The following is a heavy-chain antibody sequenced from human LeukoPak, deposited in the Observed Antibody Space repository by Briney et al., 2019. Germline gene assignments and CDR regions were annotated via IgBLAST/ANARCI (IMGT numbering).Heavy chain of an antibody. Sequence: GGSLRLSCAASGLTFSSYGMHWVRQAPGKGLEWVAVIWYDGSNKYYADSVNGRFTVSRDNTKNTLYLQMNSLRAEDTAVYYCARERNYYGSGYQNYYGMDVWGQGTTVTVSS. CDR3: ARERNYYGSGYQNYYGMDV. D-gene: IGHD3-10*01. CDR2: IWYDGSNK. V-gene: IGHV3-33*01. J-gene: IGHJ6*02. CDR1: GLTFSSYG.